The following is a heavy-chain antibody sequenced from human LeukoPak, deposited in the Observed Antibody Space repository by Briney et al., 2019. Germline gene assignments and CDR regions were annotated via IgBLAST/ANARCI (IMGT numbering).Heavy chain of an antibody. Sequence: GGSLTLSCPPSGFTLSSYAMSWVRQAPGKGLEWVSVISVSGGSTYYADSVKGQFTISRDNSKNTLYLQMNRRRAEETAVYYCAKVAPGTVGVTDYWGQGTLVTVSS. D-gene: IGHD1-1*01. CDR1: GFTLSSYA. J-gene: IGHJ4*02. CDR3: AKVAPGTVGVTDY. CDR2: ISVSGGST. V-gene: IGHV3-23*01.